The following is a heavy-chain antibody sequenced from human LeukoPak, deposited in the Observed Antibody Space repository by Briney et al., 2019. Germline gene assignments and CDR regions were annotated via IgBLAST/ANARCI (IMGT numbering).Heavy chain of an antibody. D-gene: IGHD3-3*01. J-gene: IGHJ3*02. CDR3: ARSIRVPTDAFDI. CDR1: GFTVSSNY. V-gene: IGHV3-53*01. CDR2: IYSGGST. Sequence: GGSLRLSCAASGFTVSSNYMSWVRQAPGKGLEWVSVIYSGGSTYYADSVKGRFTISRDNSKNTLYLQMNSLRAEDTAVYYCARSIRVPTDAFDIWGQGTMVTVSS.